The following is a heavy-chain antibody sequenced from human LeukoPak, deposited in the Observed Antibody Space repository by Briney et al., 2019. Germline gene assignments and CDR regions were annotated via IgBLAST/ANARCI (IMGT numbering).Heavy chain of an antibody. CDR3: ARVYSRRERYYFDY. D-gene: IGHD6-13*01. Sequence: SVKVSFKASGGTFSSYAISWVRQAPGQGLEWMGGIIPIFGTANYAQKFQGRVTITADESTSTAYMELSSLRSEDTAVYYCARVYSRRERYYFDYWGQGTLVTVSS. CDR2: IIPIFGTA. CDR1: GGTFSSYA. V-gene: IGHV1-69*13. J-gene: IGHJ4*02.